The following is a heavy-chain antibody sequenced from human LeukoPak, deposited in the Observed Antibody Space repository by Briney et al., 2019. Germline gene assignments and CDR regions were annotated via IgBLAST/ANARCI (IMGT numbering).Heavy chain of an antibody. V-gene: IGHV3-11*04. CDR1: GFIFSDYY. Sequence: GGSLRLSCAASGFIFSDYYMSWIRQAPGKGLEWVSYISSSGSTMYYTDSVKGRFTISRDNAKNSLYLQMSSLRAEDTAVYFCARLRQFGEPALYYFDYWGQGTLVTVSS. CDR2: ISSSGSTM. D-gene: IGHD3-10*01. CDR3: ARLRQFGEPALYYFDY. J-gene: IGHJ4*02.